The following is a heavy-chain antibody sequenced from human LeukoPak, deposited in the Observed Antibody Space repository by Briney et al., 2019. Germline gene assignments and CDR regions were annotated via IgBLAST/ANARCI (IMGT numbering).Heavy chain of an antibody. CDR3: AKRDGYSSGWDY. CDR2: ISGSGGST. Sequence: GGSLRLSCAASGFTFSSYAMSWVRQAPGKGLEWVSAISGSGGSTYYADSVKGRFTISRDNSKNTLYLQMNSLRAVDTAVYYCAKRDGYSSGWDYWGQGTLVTVSS. J-gene: IGHJ4*02. CDR1: GFTFSSYA. D-gene: IGHD6-19*01. V-gene: IGHV3-23*01.